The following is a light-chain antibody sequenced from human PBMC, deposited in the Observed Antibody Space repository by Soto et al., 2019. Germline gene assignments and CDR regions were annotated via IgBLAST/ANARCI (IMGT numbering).Light chain of an antibody. Sequence: DIVMTQSPDSLAVSLGERATINCKSSQSVLYSSNNKNYLAWYQQKPGQPPKLLIYWASTRDSGVPDRFSGSGSGTDFTLTISSLQAEDVAVSYCQQYYSTLWTFGQGTQVEIK. CDR2: WAS. J-gene: IGKJ1*01. CDR3: QQYYSTLWT. CDR1: QSVLYSSNNKNY. V-gene: IGKV4-1*01.